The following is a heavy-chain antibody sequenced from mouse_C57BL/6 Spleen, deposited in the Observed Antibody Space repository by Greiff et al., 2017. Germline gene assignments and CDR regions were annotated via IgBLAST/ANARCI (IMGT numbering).Heavy chain of an antibody. CDR3: ARRAYYYGQAWFAY. D-gene: IGHD1-1*01. J-gene: IGHJ3*01. Sequence: EVQLQQSGPELVKPGASVKIPCKASGYTFTDYNMDWVKQSHGKSLEWIGDINPNNGGTIYNQKFKGKATLTVDKSSSTAYMELRSLTSEDTAVYYCARRAYYYGQAWFAYWGQGTLVTVSA. V-gene: IGHV1-18*01. CDR1: GYTFTDYN. CDR2: INPNNGGT.